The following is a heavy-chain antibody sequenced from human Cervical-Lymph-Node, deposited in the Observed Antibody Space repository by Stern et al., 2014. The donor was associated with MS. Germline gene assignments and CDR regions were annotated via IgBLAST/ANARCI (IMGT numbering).Heavy chain of an antibody. CDR1: GGVFSRYA. CDR3: ASSYSGWDSPYHFYGMDV. D-gene: IGHD6-19*01. Sequence: VQLVQSGAEVKKPGSSVKVSCKAYGGVFSRYAFSWVRQAAGQGLEWMGGIIPKSGKTNDTQKFEGRLKGIADEATSTAYMELSSLRSEDAAVYYCASSYSGWDSPYHFYGMDVWGQGTAVTVSS. J-gene: IGHJ6*02. CDR2: IIPKSGKT. V-gene: IGHV1-69*01.